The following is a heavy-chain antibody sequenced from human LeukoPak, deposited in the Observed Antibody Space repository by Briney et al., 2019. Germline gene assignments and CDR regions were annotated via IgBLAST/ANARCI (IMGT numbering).Heavy chain of an antibody. D-gene: IGHD3-3*01. CDR3: ARARYYDFWSGYFLRTWFDP. CDR2: IIPIFGTA. J-gene: IGHJ5*02. V-gene: IGHV1-69*05. Sequence: GASVKVPCKASGGTFSSYAISWVRQAPGQGLEWMGGIIPIFGTANYAQKFQGRVMITTDESTSTAYMELSSLRSEDTAVYYCARARYYDFWSGYFLRTWFDPWGQGTLVTVSS. CDR1: GGTFSSYA.